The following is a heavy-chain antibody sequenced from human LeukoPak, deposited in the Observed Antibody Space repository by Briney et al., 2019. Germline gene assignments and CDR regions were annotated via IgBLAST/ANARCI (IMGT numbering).Heavy chain of an antibody. V-gene: IGHV3-23*01. D-gene: IGHD3-22*01. CDR1: GFTFSSYA. Sequence: GGSLRLSCAASGFTFSSYAMSWVRQAPGKGLEWVSAISGSGGSTYYADSVKGRFTISRDNSKNTLYLQMNSLRAEDTAVYYCAKATDYYDSSGYYHRPDYWGQGTLVTVSS. CDR2: ISGSGGST. J-gene: IGHJ4*02. CDR3: AKATDYYDSSGYYHRPDY.